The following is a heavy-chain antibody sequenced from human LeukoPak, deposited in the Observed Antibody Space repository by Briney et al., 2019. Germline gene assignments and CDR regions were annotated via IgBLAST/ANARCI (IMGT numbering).Heavy chain of an antibody. Sequence: GGSLRLSCAASGFTFSSYAMSWVRQAPGKGLEWVSTISSSGVYINYAASVKGRFTISRDNSKNTLYLQINSRRAEDTAVYYCAQRLVPLNYFDCWGQGTLVTVSS. J-gene: IGHJ4*02. CDR3: AQRLVPLNYFDC. CDR1: GFTFSSYA. V-gene: IGHV3-23*01. D-gene: IGHD6-25*01. CDR2: ISSSGVYI.